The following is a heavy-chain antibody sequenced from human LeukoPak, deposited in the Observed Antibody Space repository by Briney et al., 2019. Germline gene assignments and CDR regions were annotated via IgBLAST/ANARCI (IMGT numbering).Heavy chain of an antibody. CDR3: ARDPTAMITPRFDY. CDR1: GFTFSSYW. Sequence: PGGSLRLSCAASGFTFSSYWMSWVRQAPGKGLEWVANIKQDGSEKCYVDSVKGRFTISRDNAKNSLYLQMNSLRAEDTAVYYCARDPTAMITPRFDYWGQGTLVTVSS. J-gene: IGHJ4*02. D-gene: IGHD5-18*01. V-gene: IGHV3-7*01. CDR2: IKQDGSEK.